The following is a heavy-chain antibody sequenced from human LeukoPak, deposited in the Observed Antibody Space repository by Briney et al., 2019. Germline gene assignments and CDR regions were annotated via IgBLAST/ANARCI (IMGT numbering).Heavy chain of an antibody. CDR1: GYTFTGYY. CDR2: INPNSGGT. V-gene: IGHV1-2*04. J-gene: IGHJ4*02. CDR3: ARGHATSSSSSFGLWWDY. D-gene: IGHD6-6*01. Sequence: ASVKVSCKASGYTFTGYYMHWVRQAPGQGLEWMGWINPNSGGTNYAQKFQGWVTMTRDTSISTAYLQWSSLKVSDTAMYYCARGHATSSSSSFGLWWDYWGQGTLVTVSS.